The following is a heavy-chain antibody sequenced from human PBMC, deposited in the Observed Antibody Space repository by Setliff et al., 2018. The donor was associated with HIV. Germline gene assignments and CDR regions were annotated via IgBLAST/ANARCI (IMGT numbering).Heavy chain of an antibody. CDR3: ARDLSRSADYGVFDL. D-gene: IGHD4-17*01. V-gene: IGHV1-69*06. Sequence: ASVKVSCKSSGGTSKTFALNWVRQAPGQGLEWMGRIIPMFGTSNYAQTFQSRITIVADKLTNTAYMELSSLRSDDTAIYYCARDLSRSADYGVFDLWGQGTLVTVSS. CDR1: GGTSKTFA. J-gene: IGHJ4*02. CDR2: IIPMFGTS.